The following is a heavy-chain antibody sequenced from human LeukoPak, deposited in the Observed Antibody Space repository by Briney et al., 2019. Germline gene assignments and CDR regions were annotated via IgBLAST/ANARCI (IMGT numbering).Heavy chain of an antibody. J-gene: IGHJ4*02. CDR3: ARGIYYDSSGYYGSAYRFDY. CDR2: INHSGST. V-gene: IGHV4-34*01. D-gene: IGHD3-22*01. Sequence: SETLSLTCAVYGGSFSGYYWSWIRQPPGKGLEWIGEINHSGSTNYNPSLKSRATISVDTSKNQFSLKLSSVTAADTAVYYCARGIYYDSSGYYGSAYRFDYWGQGTLVTVSS. CDR1: GGSFSGYY.